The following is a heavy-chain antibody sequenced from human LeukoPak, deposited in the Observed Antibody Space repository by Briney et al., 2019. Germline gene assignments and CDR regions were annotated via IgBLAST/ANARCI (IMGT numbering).Heavy chain of an antibody. J-gene: IGHJ4*02. V-gene: IGHV1-2*02. D-gene: IGHD6-13*01. CDR2: INPNSGGT. CDR3: ARAPLKDRSLVVDY. CDR1: GGTFSSYA. Sequence: GASVKVSCKASGGTFSSYAISWVRQAPGQGLEWMGWINPNSGGTNYAQKFQGRVAMTRDTSISTAYMELSRLRSDDTAVYYCARAPLKDRSLVVDYWGQGTLVTVSS.